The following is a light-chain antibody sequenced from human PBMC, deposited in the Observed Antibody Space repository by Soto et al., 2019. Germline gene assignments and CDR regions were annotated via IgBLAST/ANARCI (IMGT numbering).Light chain of an antibody. CDR3: ATWDDSLPAV. J-gene: IGLJ2*01. CDR2: NNN. V-gene: IGLV1-44*01. CDR1: TSNIGSKT. Sequence: QLVLTQPPSASGTPGQRVTISCSGSTSNIGSKTVSWYQQLPGSAPRDLIYNNNERPSGVPARFSGSKSGTSASLAISGLQSEDEADYYCATWDDSLPAVFGGGTKLTVL.